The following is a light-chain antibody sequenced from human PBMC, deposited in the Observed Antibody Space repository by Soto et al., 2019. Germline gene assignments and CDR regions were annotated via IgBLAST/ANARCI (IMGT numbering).Light chain of an antibody. J-gene: IGKJ2*01. V-gene: IGKV3-20*01. CDR1: QSVSSSY. CDR3: QQYTISPPGYT. Sequence: ENVLTQTPGTLSLSPGERATLSCRASQSVSSSYLAWYQQKPGQAPRLLIYGASTRATGIPDRFSGSGSGTDFTLTISRLEPEDFAVYYCQQYTISPPGYTFGQGTKLEIK. CDR2: GAS.